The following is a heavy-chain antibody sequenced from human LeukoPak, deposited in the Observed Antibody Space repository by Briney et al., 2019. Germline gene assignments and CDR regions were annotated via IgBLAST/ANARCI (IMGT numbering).Heavy chain of an antibody. J-gene: IGHJ4*02. CDR2: IDPNGGT. CDR1: GGSFSGYH. V-gene: IGHV4-34*01. Sequence: SETQSLTCAVYGGSFSGYHWTWIRQPPGKGLEWIGEIDPNGGTHYKPSLKSRVTMSLDTSKNHFSLKLSSVTAADTAVYYCGRGQQVRWPPPIYWGQGTLVTVSS. CDR3: GRGQQVRWPPPIY. D-gene: IGHD4-23*01.